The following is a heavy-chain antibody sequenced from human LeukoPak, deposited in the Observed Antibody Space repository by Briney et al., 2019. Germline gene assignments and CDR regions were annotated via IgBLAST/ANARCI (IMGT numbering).Heavy chain of an antibody. J-gene: IGHJ5*02. V-gene: IGHV3-53*01. Sequence: GGSLRLSCAASGLTVSSNYMSWVRQAPGKGLEWISVIYSGGSTYYADSVKGRFTISRDNSKNTLYLQMNSLRAEDTAVYYCARAEDIVVVPAAPWRFLEMRWFDPWGQGTLVTVSS. D-gene: IGHD2-2*01. CDR1: GLTVSSNY. CDR3: ARAEDIVVVPAAPWRFLEMRWFDP. CDR2: IYSGGST.